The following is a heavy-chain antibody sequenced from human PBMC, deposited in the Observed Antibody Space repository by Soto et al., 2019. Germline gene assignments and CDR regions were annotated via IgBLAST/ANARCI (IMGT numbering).Heavy chain of an antibody. CDR1: GYSFTSYW. J-gene: IGHJ3*02. Sequence: PGESLKISCKGSGYSFTSYWIGWVRQMPGKGLEWMGIIYPGDSDTRYSPSFQGQVTISADKSVNTAHLQWSSLKASDTAMYYCTFSTLTPGHCISGTCWDAFDIWGQGTMVTVSS. CDR3: TFSTLTPGHCISGTCWDAFDI. D-gene: IGHD2-15*01. CDR2: IYPGDSDT. V-gene: IGHV5-51*01.